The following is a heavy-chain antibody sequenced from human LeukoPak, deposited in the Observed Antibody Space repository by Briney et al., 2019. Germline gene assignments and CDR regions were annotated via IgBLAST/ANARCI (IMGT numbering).Heavy chain of an antibody. V-gene: IGHV3-7*01. CDR2: IKQDGSEK. CDR1: GFTFSSYW. CDR3: ARDRAPWSKNWGWLGY. Sequence: PGGSLRLSCAASGFTFSSYWMSWVRQAPGKGLEWVANIKQDGSEKYYVDSVKGRFTISRDNAKNSLYLQMNSLRAEDTAVYYCARDRAPWSKNWGWLGYWGQGTLVTVSS. D-gene: IGHD7-27*01. J-gene: IGHJ4*02.